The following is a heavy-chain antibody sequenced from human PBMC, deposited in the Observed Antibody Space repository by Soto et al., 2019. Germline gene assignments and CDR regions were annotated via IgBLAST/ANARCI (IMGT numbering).Heavy chain of an antibody. D-gene: IGHD6-13*01. J-gene: IGHJ6*02. V-gene: IGHV3-30-3*01. CDR1: GFTFSSYA. CDR2: ISYDGSNK. Sequence: QVQLVESGGGVVQPGRSLRLSCAASGFTFSSYALHWVRQAPGKGLEWVAVISYDGSNKYYADSVKGRFTISRDNSKNTLYLQMNSLRAENTAVHYCAREGHERIAAAGYYGMDVWGQGTTVTVSS. CDR3: AREGHERIAAAGYYGMDV.